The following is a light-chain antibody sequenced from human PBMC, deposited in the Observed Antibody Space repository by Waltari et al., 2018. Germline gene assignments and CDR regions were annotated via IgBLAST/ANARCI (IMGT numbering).Light chain of an antibody. CDR3: HSCDSSLSTGVV. J-gene: IGLJ2*01. Sequence: QSVLTQPPSVSGAPGQRVTISCTGTSSNIGAGHDVHWYQQFPGTAPKLLIYGNSKRPSGVPDRFSGSKSDTSASLTITGLQAEDEADYFCHSCDSSLSTGVVFGGGTKVTVL. V-gene: IGLV1-40*01. CDR1: SSNIGAGHD. CDR2: GNS.